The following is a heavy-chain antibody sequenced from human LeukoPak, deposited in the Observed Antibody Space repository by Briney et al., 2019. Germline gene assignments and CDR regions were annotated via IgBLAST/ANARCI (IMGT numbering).Heavy chain of an antibody. J-gene: IGHJ4*02. D-gene: IGHD5-24*01. CDR2: ISPDSGRT. CDR1: GYTFTDYY. Sequence: ASVKVSCKASGYTFTDYYMHWVRQAPGQGLEWIGWISPDSGRTGFAQKFQGRVTMTRDTSISTAYMELSRLGYDDTAVYYCARDARSSYLQYYFDYWGQGTLVTVSS. CDR3: ARDARSSYLQYYFDY. V-gene: IGHV1-2*02.